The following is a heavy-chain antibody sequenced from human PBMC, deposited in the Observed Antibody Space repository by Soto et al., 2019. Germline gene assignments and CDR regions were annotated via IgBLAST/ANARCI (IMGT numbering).Heavy chain of an antibody. CDR1: GSTFTSYA. J-gene: IGHJ4*02. V-gene: IGHV1-3*01. CDR2: INAGNGNT. Sequence: AAVKVSCNTAGSTFTSYAMHCVRQSPGQRGEWMGWINAGNGNTKYSQKFQGRVTITRGTSASTAYMELSSLRSEDTAVYYCARDRGYDSSGYLGGYFDYWGQGTLVTVSS. CDR3: ARDRGYDSSGYLGGYFDY. D-gene: IGHD3-22*01.